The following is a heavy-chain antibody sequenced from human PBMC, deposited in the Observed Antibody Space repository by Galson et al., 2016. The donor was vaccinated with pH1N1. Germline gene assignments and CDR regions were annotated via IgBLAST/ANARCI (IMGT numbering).Heavy chain of an antibody. J-gene: IGHJ4*03. D-gene: IGHD2-21*02. Sequence: QSGAEVKKPGESLKISCQGSGYSFTRHWIAWVRQMPGKGLEWMAIIYPGDSESRYSPSFQDQVTISADKSISTAYLQWRSLRASDTATYYCARLGFCSGDCYSMGPWGYFDFWGQGTLVAVSS. V-gene: IGHV5-51*01. CDR3: ARLGFCSGDCYSMGPWGYFDF. CDR2: IYPGDSES. CDR1: GYSFTRHW.